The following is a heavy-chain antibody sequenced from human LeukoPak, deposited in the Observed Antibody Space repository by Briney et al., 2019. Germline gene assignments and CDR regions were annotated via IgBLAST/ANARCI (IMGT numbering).Heavy chain of an antibody. V-gene: IGHV2-5*02. D-gene: IGHD2-15*01. CDR1: GFSLSTSGVG. CDR2: IYWDDDK. Sequence: SGPTLVNPTQTLTLTCTFSGFSLSTSGVGVGWIRQPPGKALEWLALIYWDDDKRYSPSLKSRLTITKDTSKNQVVLTMTNMDPVDTATYYCAHREGGYCSGGSCYRAGAFDIWGQGTMVTVSS. J-gene: IGHJ3*02. CDR3: AHREGGYCSGGSCYRAGAFDI.